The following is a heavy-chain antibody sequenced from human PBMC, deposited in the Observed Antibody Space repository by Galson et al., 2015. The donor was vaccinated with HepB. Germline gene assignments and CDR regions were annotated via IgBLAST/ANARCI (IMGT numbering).Heavy chain of an antibody. CDR1: GSILTDYA. D-gene: IGHD1-14*01. J-gene: IGHJ4*02. CDR2: INTNTGKP. Sequence: SVTVSCKASGSILTDYAMNWVRQAPGQGLEWMGWINTNTGKPTYAQGFAGRFVFSLDTSVSTVFLQISSLKAEDTAVYFCARDITDGWGFDYWGQGSLVTVSS. V-gene: IGHV7-4-1*02. CDR3: ARDITDGWGFDY.